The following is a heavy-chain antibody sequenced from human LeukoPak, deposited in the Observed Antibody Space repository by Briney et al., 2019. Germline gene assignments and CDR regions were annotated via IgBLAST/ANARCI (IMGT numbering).Heavy chain of an antibody. CDR1: GGSISSSSYY. CDR3: ARGRIYYDFWSGYANWFDP. V-gene: IGHV4-39*07. J-gene: IGHJ5*02. CDR2: IYYSGST. Sequence: PSETLSLTCTVSGGSISSSSYYWGWIRQPPGKGLEWIGSIYYSGSTYYNPSLKSRVTMSVDTSKNQFSLKLSSVTAADTAVYYCARGRIYYDFWSGYANWFDPWGQGTLVTVSS. D-gene: IGHD3-3*01.